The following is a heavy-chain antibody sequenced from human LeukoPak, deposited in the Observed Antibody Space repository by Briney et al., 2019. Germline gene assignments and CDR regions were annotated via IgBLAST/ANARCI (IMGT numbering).Heavy chain of an antibody. Sequence: ASVKVSCKASGYTFTGYYMYWVRQAPGQGLEWMGWINPSSGATNYAQKFQGRVTMTRDTSISTAYMELSRLSSDDTAVYYCARPRFPYYRLSGPDYYYMDVWGKGTTVTVSS. CDR3: ARPRFPYYRLSGPDYYYMDV. J-gene: IGHJ6*03. CDR1: GYTFTGYY. CDR2: INPSSGAT. V-gene: IGHV1-2*02. D-gene: IGHD2-21*01.